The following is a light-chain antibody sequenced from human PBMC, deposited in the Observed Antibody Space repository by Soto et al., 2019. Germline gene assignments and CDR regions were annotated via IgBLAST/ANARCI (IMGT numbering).Light chain of an antibody. Sequence: EIVLTQSPDTLSLSPGERATLSCRASQSVSSSFLAWYQQKPGQAPRLLIYGASSRATGIPDWFSGSGSGTDFTLTISRLEPEDFAVYYCQQYGSSPLTFGQGTKVEIK. V-gene: IGKV3-20*01. CDR1: QSVSSSF. CDR2: GAS. J-gene: IGKJ1*01. CDR3: QQYGSSPLT.